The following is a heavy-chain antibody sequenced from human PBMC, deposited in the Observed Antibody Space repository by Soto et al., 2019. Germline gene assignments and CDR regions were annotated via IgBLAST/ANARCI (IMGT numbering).Heavy chain of an antibody. Sequence: QVHLVQSGAEVKKPGASVKVSCKGSGYAFTTYGITWVRQAPGQGLEWMGWISAHNGNTTYAQKLQGRVTVTRDTSTRTAYMELRCLRAADTAVYYCARGRYGDYWGQGALVTVSS. V-gene: IGHV1-18*01. CDR3: ARGRYGDY. CDR2: ISAHNGNT. D-gene: IGHD1-1*01. J-gene: IGHJ4*02. CDR1: GYAFTTYG.